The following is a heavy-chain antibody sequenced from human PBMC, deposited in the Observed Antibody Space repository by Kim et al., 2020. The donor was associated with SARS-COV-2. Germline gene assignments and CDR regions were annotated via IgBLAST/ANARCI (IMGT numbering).Heavy chain of an antibody. D-gene: IGHD3-10*01. J-gene: IGHJ4*02. CDR1: GFTFDDYA. CDR3: AKAGGSITMVRGVITPFEY. CDR2: IRWNSGSI. Sequence: GGSLRLSCAASGFTFDDYAMHWVRQAPGKGLEWVSGIRWNSGSIGYADSVKGRFTISRDNAKNSLYLQMNSLRAEDTALYYCAKAGGSITMVRGVITPFEYRGQRTLVTVSS. V-gene: IGHV3-9*01.